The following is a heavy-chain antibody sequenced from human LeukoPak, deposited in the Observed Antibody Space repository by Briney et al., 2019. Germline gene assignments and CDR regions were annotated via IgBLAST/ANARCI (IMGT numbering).Heavy chain of an antibody. CDR1: AVTFKTYN. CDR3: TRDRGSYRPIDY. D-gene: IGHD1-26*01. J-gene: IGHJ4*02. CDR2: ISYTGTYI. Sequence: AGGSLRLSCSASAVTFKTYNMDWVRQVPGKGLGWVSSISYTGTYIYYADSVKGRFTISRDNAENSVYLQMNSLRVEDTAVYYCTRDRGSYRPIDYWGQGTLVTVSS. V-gene: IGHV3-21*01.